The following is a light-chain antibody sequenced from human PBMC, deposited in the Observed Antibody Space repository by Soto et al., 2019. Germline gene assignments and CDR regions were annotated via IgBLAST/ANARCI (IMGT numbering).Light chain of an antibody. CDR1: QSVSSY. V-gene: IGKV3-20*01. CDR2: AAS. CDR3: KQYGSSGT. J-gene: IGKJ1*01. Sequence: VFTQSPATLSLSPGERATLSCRASQSVSSYLAWYQQKPGQAPRILIYAASKTATGIPDRCSGSGSGTDFPLTISRLEPEDFAVYYCKQYGSSGTFGQGTKVDIK.